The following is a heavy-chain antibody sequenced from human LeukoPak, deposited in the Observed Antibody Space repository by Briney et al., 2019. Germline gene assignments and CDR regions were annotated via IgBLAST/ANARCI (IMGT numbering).Heavy chain of an antibody. CDR1: GFTFSTYE. D-gene: IGHD4-17*01. V-gene: IGHV3-48*03. J-gene: IGHJ4*02. CDR2: ISSSGSTI. CDR3: ARDSPYGDYPFDY. Sequence: GGSLRLSCAASGFTFSTYEMNWVRQAPGKGLELLSYISSSGSTICYADSLKGRFTISRDNAKNSLYLQMNSLRDEDTAVYYCARDSPYGDYPFDYWGQGTLVTVSS.